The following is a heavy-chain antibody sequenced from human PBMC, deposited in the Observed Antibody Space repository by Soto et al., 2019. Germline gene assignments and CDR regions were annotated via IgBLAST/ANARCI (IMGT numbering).Heavy chain of an antibody. Sequence: PGGSLRLSCAASGFTFSSYGMHWVRQAPGKGLEWVAVIWYDGSNKYYADSVKGRFTISRDNSKNTLYLQMNSLRAEDTAVYYCARDRGSSWSHDAFDIWGQGTMVTVSS. V-gene: IGHV3-33*01. CDR2: IWYDGSNK. D-gene: IGHD6-13*01. CDR1: GFTFSSYG. J-gene: IGHJ3*02. CDR3: ARDRGSSWSHDAFDI.